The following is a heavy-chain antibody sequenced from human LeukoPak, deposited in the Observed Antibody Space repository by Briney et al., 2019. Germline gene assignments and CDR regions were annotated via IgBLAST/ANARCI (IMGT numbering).Heavy chain of an antibody. Sequence: ASVKVSCKASGYTFTSYAMHWVRQAPGQRLEWMGWINAGNGNTKYSQKFQGRVTITRDTSASTAYMELSSLRSEDTAVYYCARDGYYYDSSGSLRYYFDYWGQGTQVTVSS. CDR3: ARDGYYYDSSGSLRYYFDY. CDR1: GYTFTSYA. CDR2: INAGNGNT. D-gene: IGHD3-22*01. V-gene: IGHV1-3*01. J-gene: IGHJ4*02.